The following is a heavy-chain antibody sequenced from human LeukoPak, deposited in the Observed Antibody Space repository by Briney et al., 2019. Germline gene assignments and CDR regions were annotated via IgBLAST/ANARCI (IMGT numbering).Heavy chain of an antibody. CDR2: IKQDGGEK. CDR1: GFTFSSYW. CDR3: ARVPSLSTVTYNWFLP. D-gene: IGHD4-17*01. J-gene: IGHJ5*02. Sequence: PGGSLRLSCAASGFTFSSYWMSWVRQAPGKGLEWVANIKQDGGEKYYVDSVKGRFTISRDNANNSLYLQLNSLRAEDTAVYYCARVPSLSTVTYNWFLPWGQGTLVTVSS. V-gene: IGHV3-7*01.